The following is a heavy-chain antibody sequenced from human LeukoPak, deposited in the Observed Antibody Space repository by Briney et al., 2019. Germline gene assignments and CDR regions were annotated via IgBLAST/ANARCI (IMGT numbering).Heavy chain of an antibody. CDR1: GGTFSSYA. CDR2: MNPNSGNT. J-gene: IGHJ4*02. D-gene: IGHD6-6*01. Sequence: ASVKVSCKASGGTFSSYAISWVRQATGQGLEWMGWMNPNSGNTGYAQKFQGRVTINRNTSISTAYMELSSLRSEDTAVYYCARSGRGYSSSSPRAYYFDYWGQGTLVTVSS. CDR3: ARSGRGYSSSSPRAYYFDY. V-gene: IGHV1-8*03.